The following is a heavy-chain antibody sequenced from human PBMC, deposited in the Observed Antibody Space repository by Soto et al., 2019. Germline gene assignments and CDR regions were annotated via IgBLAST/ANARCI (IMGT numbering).Heavy chain of an antibody. Sequence: GGSLRLSCSASGFTFSSYAMHWVRQAPGKGLEYLSGINSNGGSTYFADSVKGRFTISRDNSNNTLSLQMSSLRAEDTAVYFCVRAAQKDYYYGMDVWRQGTTVTVSS. CDR2: INSNGGST. V-gene: IGHV3-64D*06. CDR1: GFTFSSYA. CDR3: VRAAQKDYYYGMDV. J-gene: IGHJ6*02. D-gene: IGHD6-13*01.